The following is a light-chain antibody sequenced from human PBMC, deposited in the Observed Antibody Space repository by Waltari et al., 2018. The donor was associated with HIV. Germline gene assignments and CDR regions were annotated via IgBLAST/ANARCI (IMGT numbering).Light chain of an antibody. J-gene: IGKJ4*01. V-gene: IGKV4-1*01. CDR1: QIILCGSSTKNC. CDR3: QQYLNTPLT. Sequence: DIVMTQSPASLAVSLGERATINCRSSQIILCGSSTKNCLAWYQQMPGQPPKLIIYWASTRESGVPDRFSGSGSGTDFTLTISSLQAEDVAVYYCQQYLNTPLTFGGGTKVEIK. CDR2: WAS.